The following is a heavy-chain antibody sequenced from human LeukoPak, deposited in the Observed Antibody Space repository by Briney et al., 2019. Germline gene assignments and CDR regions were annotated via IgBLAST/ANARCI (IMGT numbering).Heavy chain of an antibody. Sequence: SETLSLTCTVSGGSISSYYWSWIRQPAGKGLEWIGRIYTSESTNYNPSLKSRVTMSVDTSKNQFSLKLSSVTAADTAVYYCARDRAARPPYYFDYWGQGTLVTVSS. D-gene: IGHD6-6*01. CDR1: GGSISSYY. V-gene: IGHV4-4*07. J-gene: IGHJ4*02. CDR3: ARDRAARPPYYFDY. CDR2: IYTSEST.